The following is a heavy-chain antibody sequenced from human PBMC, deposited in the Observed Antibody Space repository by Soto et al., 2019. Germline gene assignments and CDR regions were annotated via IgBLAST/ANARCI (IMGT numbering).Heavy chain of an antibody. CDR3: ARVGGHKTVNWFDP. V-gene: IGHV4-34*01. CDR1: GGSFSGYY. J-gene: IGHJ5*02. Sequence: PSETLSLTCAVYGGSFSGYYWSWIRQPPGKGLEWIGEINHSGSTNYNPSPKSRVTISVDTSKNQFSLKLSSVTAADTAVYYCARVGGHKTVNWFDPWGQGTLVTVSS. CDR2: INHSGST. D-gene: IGHD1-26*01.